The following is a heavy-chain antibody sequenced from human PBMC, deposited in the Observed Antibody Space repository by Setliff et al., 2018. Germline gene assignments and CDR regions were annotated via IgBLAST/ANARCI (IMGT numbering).Heavy chain of an antibody. CDR1: GFTFSNYA. Sequence: GGSLRLSCAASGFTFSNYAMGWVRQAPGEGLEWVSSISGSASSTYYADSMKGRFTISRDDAKNSVYLQINSLRAEDTAVYYCARDHGTVPGVDYMDVWGKGTTVTVSS. D-gene: IGHD1-1*01. V-gene: IGHV3-23*01. CDR3: ARDHGTVPGVDYMDV. J-gene: IGHJ6*03. CDR2: ISGSASST.